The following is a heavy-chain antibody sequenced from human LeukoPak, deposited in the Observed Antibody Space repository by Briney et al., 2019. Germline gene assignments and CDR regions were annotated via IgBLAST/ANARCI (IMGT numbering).Heavy chain of an antibody. CDR2: IIPILGIA. CDR3: ARAPVRPYGVWFGELLGAWFDP. V-gene: IGHV1-69*04. Sequence: ASVKVSCKASGGTFSSYAISWVRQAPGQGLEWMGRIIPILGIANYAQKFQGRVTITADKSTSTAYMEPSSLRSEDTAVYYCARAPVRPYGVWFGELLGAWFDPWGQGTLVTVSS. D-gene: IGHD3-10*01. J-gene: IGHJ5*02. CDR1: GGTFSSYA.